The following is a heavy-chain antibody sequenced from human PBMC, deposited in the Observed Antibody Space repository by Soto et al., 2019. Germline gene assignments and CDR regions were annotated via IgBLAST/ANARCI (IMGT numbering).Heavy chain of an antibody. CDR1: GYSFTSLD. CDR3: ARGVAAGVDY. Sequence: GASVKVSCKASGYSFTSLDINWVRQTTGQGLEWMGWMQPSSGRTGYAQKFQGRVTMTRDTSINTAYMELSSLTSDDTAFYYCARGVAAGVDYWGQGTLVTVSS. V-gene: IGHV1-8*01. J-gene: IGHJ4*02. CDR2: MQPSSGRT. D-gene: IGHD1-26*01.